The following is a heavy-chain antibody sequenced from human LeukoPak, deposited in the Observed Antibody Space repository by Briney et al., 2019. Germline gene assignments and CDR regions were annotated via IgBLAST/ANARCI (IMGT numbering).Heavy chain of an antibody. CDR2: ISSSGSTI. CDR1: GFTFSSYS. CDR3: ARDLDPSRAFDI. D-gene: IGHD3-9*01. Sequence: GGSLRLSCAASGFTFSSYSMNWVRQAPGKGLEWVPYISSSGSTIYYADSVKGRFTISRDNAKNSLYLQMNSLRAEDTAVYYCARDLDPSRAFDIWGQGTMVTVSS. J-gene: IGHJ3*02. V-gene: IGHV3-48*04.